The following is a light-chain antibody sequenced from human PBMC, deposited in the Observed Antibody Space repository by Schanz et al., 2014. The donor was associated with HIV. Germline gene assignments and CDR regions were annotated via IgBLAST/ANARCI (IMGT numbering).Light chain of an antibody. CDR1: SSDIGTYNY. V-gene: IGLV2-14*03. CDR2: AVS. J-gene: IGLJ2*01. Sequence: QSALTQPAAVSGSPGQSITISCTGTSSDIGTYNYVSWYQQHPGKAPKLMIYAVSVRPSGVPDRFSGSKSGNTASLTVSGLYADDEADYYCSSYAGSNTVVFGGGTKVTVL. CDR3: SSYAGSNTVV.